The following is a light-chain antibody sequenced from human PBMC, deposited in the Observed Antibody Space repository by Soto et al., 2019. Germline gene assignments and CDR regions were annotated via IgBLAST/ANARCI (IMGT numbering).Light chain of an antibody. CDR3: TSNAGINNFALYV. CDR1: SSDVGGYNY. Sequence: QCVLTQPPSASGSPGQSVTISCTGTSSDVGGYNYVSWYQQHPGKAPKLIIFEVTKRPSGVPDRFSGSKSGNTASLTVSGLLAVDEADFNCTSNAGINNFALYVVGTGTEVT. CDR2: EVT. V-gene: IGLV2-8*01. J-gene: IGLJ1*01.